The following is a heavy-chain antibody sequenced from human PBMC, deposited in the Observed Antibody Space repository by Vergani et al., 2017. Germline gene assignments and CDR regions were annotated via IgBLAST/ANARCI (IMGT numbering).Heavy chain of an antibody. J-gene: IGHJ4*02. D-gene: IGHD5-18*01. V-gene: IGHV1-69*13. CDR1: GGTFSSFA. Sequence: QVQLVQSGAEVKKPGSSMKVSCKASGGTFSSFAINWVRQAPGQGLEWMGGIIPIFGTTKYAQKFQGRVTITADESTSTAYMELSNLRSEDTAVYYCARGGSVDTARGLFDYWGQGTLVTVSS. CDR2: IIPIFGTT. CDR3: ARGGSVDTARGLFDY.